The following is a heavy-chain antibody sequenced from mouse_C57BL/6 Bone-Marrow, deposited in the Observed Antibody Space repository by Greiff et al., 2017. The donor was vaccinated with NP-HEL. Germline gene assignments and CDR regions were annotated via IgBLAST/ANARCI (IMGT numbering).Heavy chain of an antibody. J-gene: IGHJ1*03. Sequence: VMLVESGGDLVKPGGSLKLSCAASGFTFSSYGMSWVRQTPDKRLEWVATISSGGSYTYYPDSVKGRFTISRDNAKNTLYLQMSSLKSEDTAMYYCARHEGLGWDGFFDVWGTGTTVTVSS. CDR3: ARHEGLGWDGFFDV. CDR2: ISSGGSYT. V-gene: IGHV5-6*02. CDR1: GFTFSSYG. D-gene: IGHD4-1*01.